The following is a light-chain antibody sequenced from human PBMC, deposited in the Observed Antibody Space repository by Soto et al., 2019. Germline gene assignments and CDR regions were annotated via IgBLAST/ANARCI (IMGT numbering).Light chain of an antibody. V-gene: IGLV2-23*01. CDR2: EGS. CDR1: TXDVGTFGL. J-gene: IGLJ1*01. Sequence: QSVLTQPASVSGSPGQSVTISCSGTTXDVGTFGLVSWFQQHPGKAPKLMIYEGSKRPAGVSKRFSGSKSGDTASLTISGLQAEDEADYYCSSYAGSTTFYVFGTGTKVTVL. CDR3: SSYAGSTTFYV.